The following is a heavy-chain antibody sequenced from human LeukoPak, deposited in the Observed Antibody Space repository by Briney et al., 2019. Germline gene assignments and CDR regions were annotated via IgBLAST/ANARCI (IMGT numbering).Heavy chain of an antibody. V-gene: IGHV3-43*02. Sequence: GGTLRLSCAASGFSFYAYAMHWVRQAPGMGLEWVFLISGGGGSTYYADSEKGRFTISRNNSKTSLYLQMNSLRTKDTALYYCAKDMEGPNWNYMIPDYWGQGTLVTVSS. CDR1: GFSFYAYA. CDR2: ISGGGGST. CDR3: AKDMEGPNWNYMIPDY. J-gene: IGHJ4*02. D-gene: IGHD1-7*01.